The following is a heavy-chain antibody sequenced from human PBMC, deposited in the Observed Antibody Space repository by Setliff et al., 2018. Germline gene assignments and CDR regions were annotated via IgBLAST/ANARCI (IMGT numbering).Heavy chain of an antibody. V-gene: IGHV4-30-2*01. Sequence: SETLSLTCPVSGGSISSEHHSWGWIRQPLGKGLEWIGYIYHIGNTYYNPSLKSRVAISIDRSKNEVSLKLTSVTAADTAVYYCARGPDLTAVGATYFYGMDVWGQGATVTVSS. J-gene: IGHJ6*02. CDR1: GGSISSEHHS. CDR2: IYHIGNT. D-gene: IGHD6-19*01. CDR3: ARGPDLTAVGATYFYGMDV.